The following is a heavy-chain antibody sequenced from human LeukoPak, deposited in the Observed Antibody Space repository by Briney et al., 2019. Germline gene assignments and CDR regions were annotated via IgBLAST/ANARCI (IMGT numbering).Heavy chain of an antibody. CDR2: IYPGDSDT. D-gene: IGHD2-2*01. CDR1: GYSFTSYW. CDR3: ARQGCSSTSCYGWFDP. Sequence: GESLKISCKGSGYSFTSYWIGWVRQMPGKGLEWMGIIYPGDSDTKYSPSFQGQVTISADKSISTAYLQWSSLKASDTAMYYCARQGCSSTSCYGWFDPWGQGTLVTVSS. V-gene: IGHV5-51*01. J-gene: IGHJ5*02.